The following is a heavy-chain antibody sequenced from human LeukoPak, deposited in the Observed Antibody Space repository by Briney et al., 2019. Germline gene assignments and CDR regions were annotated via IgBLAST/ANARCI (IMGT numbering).Heavy chain of an antibody. J-gene: IGHJ5*02. D-gene: IGHD3-3*01. Sequence: SVKVSCKASGGTFSSYTISWVRQAPGQGLEWMGRIIPILGIANYAQKFQGRVTITADRSTSTAYMELSSLRSEDTAVYYCARDKYDFWSGYPDNWFDPWGQGTLVTVS. V-gene: IGHV1-69*04. CDR1: GGTFSSYT. CDR2: IIPILGIA. CDR3: ARDKYDFWSGYPDNWFDP.